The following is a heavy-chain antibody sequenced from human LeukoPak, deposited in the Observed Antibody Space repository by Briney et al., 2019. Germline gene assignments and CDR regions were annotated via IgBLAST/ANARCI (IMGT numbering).Heavy chain of an antibody. V-gene: IGHV4-59*01. Sequence: SETLSLTCTVSGDSISSYYWSWLRQPPGKGLEWIGYIYYSGSTNYNPSLKSRVTISVDTSKNQFSLKLSSVTAADTAVYYCARDCGGDCYKGGFDYWGQGTLVTVSS. CDR2: IYYSGST. J-gene: IGHJ4*02. D-gene: IGHD2-21*02. CDR3: ARDCGGDCYKGGFDY. CDR1: GDSISSYY.